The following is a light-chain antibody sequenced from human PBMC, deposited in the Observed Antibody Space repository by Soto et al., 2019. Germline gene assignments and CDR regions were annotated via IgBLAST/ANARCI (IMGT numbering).Light chain of an antibody. CDR1: SSDIGAYGF. J-gene: IGLJ1*01. CDR2: EVS. CDR3: SSFTRSSALDV. Sequence: QSVLTQPASVSGSPGHSITISCTGTSSDIGAYGFVSWYQHHPGKAPKLLIYEVSYRPSGVSSRFSGSKSVNSASLTISGLQAEDEADYYCSSFTRSSALDVFGPGTKLTVL. V-gene: IGLV2-14*01.